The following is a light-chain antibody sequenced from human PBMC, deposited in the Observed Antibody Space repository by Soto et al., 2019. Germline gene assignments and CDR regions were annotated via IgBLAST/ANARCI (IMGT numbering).Light chain of an antibody. CDR3: QHYGSSLFT. J-gene: IGKJ3*01. CDR1: QSVSCSY. Sequence: EIVLTQSPGTLSLSPGERATLSCRASQSVSCSYLAWYQQKPGQAPRLLIYGVSNRATGIPDRFSGSGSGTDFTLTISRLEPGDFAVYYCQHYGSSLFTFGPGTKVDI. CDR2: GVS. V-gene: IGKV3-20*01.